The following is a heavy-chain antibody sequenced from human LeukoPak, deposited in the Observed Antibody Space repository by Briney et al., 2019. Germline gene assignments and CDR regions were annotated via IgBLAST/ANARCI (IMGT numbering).Heavy chain of an antibody. D-gene: IGHD6-19*01. CDR3: TRVRGWPESNYYYYMDV. V-gene: IGHV3-49*04. J-gene: IGHJ6*03. Sequence: PGRSLRLSCTASGFTLGDYAMSWVRQAPGKGLEWVGFIRSKAYGGTTEYAASVKGRFTISRDDSKSIAYLQMNSLKTEDTAVYYCTRVRGWPESNYYYYMDVWGKGTTVTISS. CDR2: IRSKAYGGTT. CDR1: GFTLGDYA.